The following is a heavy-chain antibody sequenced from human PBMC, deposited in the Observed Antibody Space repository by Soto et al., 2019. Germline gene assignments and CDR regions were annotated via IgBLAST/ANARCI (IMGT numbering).Heavy chain of an antibody. D-gene: IGHD2-2*03. Sequence: ASVKVSCKASGYTFTSYYMHWVRQAPGQGLEWMGIISPSGDSTTYAQKFQGRVTMSSYTSTSTVYMELSSLRSEDTAVYYCGRGGNGSIDYFRQGTLLTVSS. CDR1: GYTFTSYY. CDR3: GRGGNGSIDY. J-gene: IGHJ4*02. V-gene: IGHV1-46*01. CDR2: ISPSGDST.